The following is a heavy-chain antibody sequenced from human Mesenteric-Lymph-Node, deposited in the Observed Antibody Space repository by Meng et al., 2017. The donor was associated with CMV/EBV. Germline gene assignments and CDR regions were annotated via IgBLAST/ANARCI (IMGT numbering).Heavy chain of an antibody. CDR1: GGSISTSSYY. Sequence: PGGSLRLSCTVSGGSISTSSYYWGWIRQPPGKGLEWIGTIFHGGTGTYYNPSLESRVTISVDTSKNQFSLRLSSVTAADTAVYYCARDYNFWSGHSGIDVWGHGTTVTVSS. J-gene: IGHJ6*02. CDR2: IFHGGTGT. V-gene: IGHV4-39*07. CDR3: ARDYNFWSGHSGIDV. D-gene: IGHD3-3*01.